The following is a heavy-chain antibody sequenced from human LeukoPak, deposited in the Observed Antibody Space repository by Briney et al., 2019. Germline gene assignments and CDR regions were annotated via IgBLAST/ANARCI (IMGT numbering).Heavy chain of an antibody. CDR3: ARRGSSGWYAFDI. CDR1: GYTFTSYD. V-gene: IGHV1-8*03. CDR2: MNPNSGNT. J-gene: IGHJ3*02. D-gene: IGHD6-19*01. Sequence: RASVKVSCKASGYTFTSYDINWVGRATGQGLEWLGWMNPNSGNTGYAQKFQGRVTITRNTSISTAYMELSSLRSEDTAVYYCARRGSSGWYAFDIWGQGTMDTVSS.